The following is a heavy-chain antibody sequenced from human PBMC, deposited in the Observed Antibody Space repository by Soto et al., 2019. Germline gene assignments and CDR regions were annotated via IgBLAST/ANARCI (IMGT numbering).Heavy chain of an antibody. J-gene: IGHJ3*02. CDR2: ISYDGSNK. CDR1: GFTFSSYA. Sequence: GGSLRLSCAASGFTFSSYAMHWVRQAPGKGLEWVAVISYDGSNKYYADSVKGRFTISRDNSKNTLYLQMNSLRAEDTAVYYCARDRGLSLPQADDDAFDIWGQGTMVTVSS. V-gene: IGHV3-30-3*01. D-gene: IGHD2-2*01. CDR3: ARDRGLSLPQADDDAFDI.